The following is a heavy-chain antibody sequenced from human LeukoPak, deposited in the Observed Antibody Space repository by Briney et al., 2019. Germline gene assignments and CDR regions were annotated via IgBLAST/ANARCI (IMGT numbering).Heavy chain of an antibody. J-gene: IGHJ4*02. V-gene: IGHV4-61*09. D-gene: IGHD6-19*01. CDR2: LYTSGTT. Sequence: SQALSLTCTVSGGSISSGSYYWTWIRQPAGKGLEWIGHLYTSGTTSYNPSLQSRVTISADTSKHQFSLRLTSVTAADTAVYYCARAGGSVGWYGTIDSWGQGTLVTVSS. CDR3: ARAGGSVGWYGTIDS. CDR1: GGSISSGSYY.